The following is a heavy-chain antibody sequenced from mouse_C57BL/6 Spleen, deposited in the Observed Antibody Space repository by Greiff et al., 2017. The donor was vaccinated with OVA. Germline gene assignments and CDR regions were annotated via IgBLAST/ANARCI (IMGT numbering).Heavy chain of an antibody. CDR1: GYSITSGYY. V-gene: IGHV3-6*01. J-gene: IGHJ4*01. CDR2: ISYDGSN. Sequence: EVKLVESGPGLVKPSQSLSLTCSVTGYSITSGYYWNWIRQFPGNTLEWMGSISYDGSNNYNPSLKNRISVTRDPSKNQLFLKFNSVTTEDTATYYGAREGDYHYAMDYWGQGTSVTVSA. CDR3: AREGDYHYAMDY. D-gene: IGHD1-1*02.